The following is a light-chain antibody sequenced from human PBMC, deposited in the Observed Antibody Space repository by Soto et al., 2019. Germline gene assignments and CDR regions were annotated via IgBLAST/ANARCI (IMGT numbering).Light chain of an antibody. V-gene: IGLV2-14*03. Sequence: QSVLTQPASVSGSPGQSITISCTGTSDDIGAFDYVSWYQQHPGKAPKLMIFDVSDRPSWVSSRFSGSKSGNTASLTISGLQSEDEADYYCSSYTASSTVFGGGTKLTVL. J-gene: IGLJ2*01. CDR3: SSYTASSTV. CDR1: SDDIGAFDY. CDR2: DVS.